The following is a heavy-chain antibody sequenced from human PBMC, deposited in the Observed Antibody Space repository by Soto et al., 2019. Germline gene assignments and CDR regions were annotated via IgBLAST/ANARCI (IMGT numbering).Heavy chain of an antibody. CDR1: GYTFTSYG. D-gene: IGHD6-13*01. J-gene: IGHJ6*03. Sequence: ASVKVSCKASGYTFTSYGISWVRQAPGQGLERMGWISAYNGNTNYAQKLQGRVTMTTDTSTSTAYMELRSLRSDDTAAYYCARGGGIDSSSWYSFYYYYYMDVWGKGTTVTVSS. V-gene: IGHV1-18*01. CDR3: ARGGGIDSSSWYSFYYYYYMDV. CDR2: ISAYNGNT.